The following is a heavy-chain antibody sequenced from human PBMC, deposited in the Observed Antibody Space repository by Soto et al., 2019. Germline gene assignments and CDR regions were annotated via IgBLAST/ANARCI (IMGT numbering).Heavy chain of an antibody. CDR3: ARSVGGHFDY. J-gene: IGHJ4*02. D-gene: IGHD1-26*01. Sequence: EVHLVESGGDLVQRGGSLRLSCAASGFTFSIYSMNWVRQAPGKGLEWFSYITSDTKTIKYADSVKGRFTISRDNAKNSVYLQMNSLRDEDTAVYYCARSVGGHFDYWGQGTVVTVSS. CDR2: ITSDTKTI. V-gene: IGHV3-48*02. CDR1: GFTFSIYS.